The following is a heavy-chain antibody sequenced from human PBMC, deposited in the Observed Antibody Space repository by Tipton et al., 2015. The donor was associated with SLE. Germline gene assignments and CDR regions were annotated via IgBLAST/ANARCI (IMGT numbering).Heavy chain of an antibody. CDR3: ARVDLVVVVVAATHGAFDI. CDR1: GYTFTGYY. J-gene: IGHJ3*02. D-gene: IGHD2-15*01. CDR2: INPNSGGT. V-gene: IGHV1-2*06. Sequence: QVQLVQSGAEVKKPGASVKVSCKASGYTFTGYYMHWVRQAPGQGLEWMGRINPNSGGTNYAQKFQGRVTMTRDTSISTAYMELSRLRSDDTAVYYCARVDLVVVVVAATHGAFDIWGQGTMVTVSS.